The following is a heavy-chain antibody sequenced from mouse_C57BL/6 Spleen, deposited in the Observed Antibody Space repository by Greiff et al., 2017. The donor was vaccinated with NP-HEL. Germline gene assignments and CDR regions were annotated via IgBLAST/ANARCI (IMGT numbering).Heavy chain of an antibody. V-gene: IGHV1-22*01. Sequence: EVQLQQSGPELVKPGASVKMSCKASGYTFTDYNMHWVKQSHGKSLEWIGYINPNNGGTSYNQKFKGKATLTVNKSSSTAYMELRSLTSEDSAVYYCARGYYGSSYVLSWFAYWGQGTLVTVSA. CDR3: ARGYYGSSYVLSWFAY. CDR2: INPNNGGT. D-gene: IGHD1-1*01. J-gene: IGHJ3*01. CDR1: GYTFTDYN.